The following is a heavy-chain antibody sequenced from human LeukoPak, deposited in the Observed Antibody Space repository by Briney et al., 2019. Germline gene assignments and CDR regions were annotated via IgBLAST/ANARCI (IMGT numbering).Heavy chain of an antibody. J-gene: IGHJ4*02. Sequence: SETLSLTCTVSGGSINSYYWSWIRQPPGKGLEWIGYIYYSGSTKYNPSLKSRVTISVDTSENQLSLKLYSVTAADTAIYYCARYQTGTMFAVWGQGTLVTISS. CDR2: IYYSGST. D-gene: IGHD1/OR15-1a*01. CDR3: ARYQTGTMFAV. V-gene: IGHV4-59*12. CDR1: GGSINSYY.